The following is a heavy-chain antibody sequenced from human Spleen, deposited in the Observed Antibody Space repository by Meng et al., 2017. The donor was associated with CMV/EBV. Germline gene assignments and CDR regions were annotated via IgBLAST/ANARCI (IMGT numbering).Heavy chain of an antibody. D-gene: IGHD2-2*01. Sequence: QVQLVTSGPEVEKPVASVNVSCTASGDTFASDGISWVRHAPGQVLGCIGLISAYNGNTSYAQNLQGRITMTTDTSTSTAYMELRSLKSDDTAVDYCSRDLRPGLSHFDYWGQGTLVTVSS. CDR2: ISAYNGNT. CDR1: GDTFASDG. CDR3: SRDLRPGLSHFDY. J-gene: IGHJ4*02. V-gene: IGHV1-18*01.